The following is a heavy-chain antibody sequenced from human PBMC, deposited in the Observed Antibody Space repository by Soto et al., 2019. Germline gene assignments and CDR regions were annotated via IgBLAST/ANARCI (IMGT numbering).Heavy chain of an antibody. Sequence: SVKVSCKVSGYTLTELSMHWVRQASGKGLEWVGLIRNKAYGGTTEFAASVEGRFTISRDDSTSIAYLQMNSLKTEDTAVYYCSKAASSSYYSHMDVWGKGTTVTAP. CDR2: IRNKAYGGTT. V-gene: IGHV3-49*04. CDR1: GYTLTELS. D-gene: IGHD2-15*01. CDR3: SKAASSSYYSHMDV. J-gene: IGHJ6*03.